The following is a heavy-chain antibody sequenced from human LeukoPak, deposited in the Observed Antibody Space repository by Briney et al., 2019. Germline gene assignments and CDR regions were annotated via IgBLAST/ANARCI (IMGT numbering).Heavy chain of an antibody. J-gene: IGHJ4*02. CDR3: AKDASAGYNYFFDY. CDR2: ITTLDSYI. V-gene: IGHV3-21*01. CDR1: GFTFSGFT. D-gene: IGHD5-24*01. Sequence: PGGSLRLSCEASGFTFSGFTMNWVRQAPGKEPEWVASITTLDSYIYYADSVQGRFTISRDNAKSELYLQMNSLRAEDTAVYYCAKDASAGYNYFFDYWGQGTRVTVSS.